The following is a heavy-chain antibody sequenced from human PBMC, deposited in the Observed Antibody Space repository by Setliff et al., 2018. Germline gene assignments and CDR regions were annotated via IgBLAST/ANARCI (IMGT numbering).Heavy chain of an antibody. CDR3: ARGRDPYYYDSSGRNDAFDI. J-gene: IGHJ3*02. Sequence: GGSLRLSCAASGFTFSNYAMSWVRQTPGKGLEWVSAITTSGGSTYYADSVKGPFTISRDDSKNTLYLQMLSLRAEDTAVYYCARGRDPYYYDSSGRNDAFDIWGQGTKVTVS. CDR1: GFTFSNYA. V-gene: IGHV3-23*01. CDR2: ITTSGGST. D-gene: IGHD3-22*01.